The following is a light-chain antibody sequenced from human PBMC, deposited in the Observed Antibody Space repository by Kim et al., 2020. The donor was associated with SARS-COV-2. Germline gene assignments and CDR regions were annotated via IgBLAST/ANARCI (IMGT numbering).Light chain of an antibody. Sequence: VTTPGTGSSSNVGAGYDVNWYQQLPQTAPKLLIYGNSNRPSGVPDRFSGSESGTSAYLAITGLQAEDEADYYCQSYDNRVSGWVFGGGTQLTVL. CDR1: SSNVGAGYD. J-gene: IGLJ3*02. CDR2: GNS. V-gene: IGLV1-40*01. CDR3: QSYDNRVSGWV.